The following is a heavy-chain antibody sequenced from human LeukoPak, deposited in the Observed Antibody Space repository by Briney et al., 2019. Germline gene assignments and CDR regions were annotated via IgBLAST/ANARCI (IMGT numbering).Heavy chain of an antibody. CDR2: TRFDGSIK. CDR1: GFIFSDYG. D-gene: IGHD1-1*01. Sequence: SGGSLRLSCAVSGFIFSDYGFHWVRQAPGKGLEWVAVTRFDGSIKQYADSVKGRFTISKDNSKNTLYLQMNSLKSEDTAVYYCARWGGTRQYYFDNWGRGTLVTVSS. CDR3: ARWGGTRQYYFDN. J-gene: IGHJ4*02. V-gene: IGHV3-33*01.